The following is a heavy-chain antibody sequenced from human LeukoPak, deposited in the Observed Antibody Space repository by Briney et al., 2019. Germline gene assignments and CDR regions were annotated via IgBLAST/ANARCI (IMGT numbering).Heavy chain of an antibody. CDR3: AGAPLFDSSGYIFDY. CDR1: GYTLTELS. V-gene: IGHV1-24*01. Sequence: ASVKVSCKVSGYTLTELSMHWVRQAPGKGLEWMGGFDPEDGETIYAQKFQGRVTMTEDTSTDTAYMGLSSLRSEDTAVYYCAGAPLFDSSGYIFDYWGQGTLVTVSS. J-gene: IGHJ4*02. CDR2: FDPEDGET. D-gene: IGHD3-22*01.